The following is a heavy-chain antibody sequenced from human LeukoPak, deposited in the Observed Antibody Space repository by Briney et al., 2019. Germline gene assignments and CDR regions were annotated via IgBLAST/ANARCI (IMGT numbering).Heavy chain of an antibody. CDR1: GYSFSSHW. CDR3: ARALYCSSTSCFFEY. CDR2: IYPGDSET. J-gene: IGHJ4*02. V-gene: IGHV5-51*01. D-gene: IGHD2-2*01. Sequence: GESLKISCKGSGYSFSSHWIAWVRQMAGKGLEWMGIIYPGDSETRYSPSFQGQVTISADKSISTAYLQWSSLKASDTAMYYCARALYCSSTSCFFEYWGQGTLVTVSS.